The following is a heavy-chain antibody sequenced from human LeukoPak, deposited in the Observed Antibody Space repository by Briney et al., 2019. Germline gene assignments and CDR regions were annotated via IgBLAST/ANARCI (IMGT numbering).Heavy chain of an antibody. Sequence: PSQTLSLTCTVSGGSISSGSYYWSWIRQPAGKGLEWIGRIYTSGSTNYNPSLKSRVTISVDTSKNQFSLKLSSVTAADTAVYYCARDQRIGGYSYGYVNWGQGTLVTVSS. CDR3: ARDQRIGGYSYGYVN. J-gene: IGHJ4*02. CDR2: IYTSGST. V-gene: IGHV4-61*02. D-gene: IGHD5-18*01. CDR1: GGSISSGSYY.